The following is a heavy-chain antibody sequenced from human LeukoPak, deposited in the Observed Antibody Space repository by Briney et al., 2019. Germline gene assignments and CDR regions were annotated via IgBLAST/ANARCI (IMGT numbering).Heavy chain of an antibody. CDR1: GFAFSSYN. D-gene: IGHD2-2*01. Sequence: PGGSLRFSCAASGFAFSSYNMKWVRQAPGKGLEWVSFISTTSTYIYYADPVKGRFTVSRDNSKNLLYLQMDSLRVEDTAVYYCARAGTCSSTSCDGGIEYWGQGTLVTVSS. CDR3: ARAGTCSSTSCDGGIEY. CDR2: ISTTSTYI. V-gene: IGHV3-21*06. J-gene: IGHJ4*02.